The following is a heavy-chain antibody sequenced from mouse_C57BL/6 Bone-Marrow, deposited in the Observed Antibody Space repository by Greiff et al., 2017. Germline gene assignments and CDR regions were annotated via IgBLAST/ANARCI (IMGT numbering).Heavy chain of an antibody. CDR3: ARGPYYGSSYSWFAY. CDR1: GYTFTSYG. J-gene: IGHJ3*01. D-gene: IGHD1-1*01. CDR2: ISPRSGNT. Sequence: QVQLQQSGAELARPGASVKLSCKASGYTFTSYGISWVKQRTGQGLEWIGEISPRSGNTYYNEKVKGKATLTADKSSSTAYLEIRILTSGDSAVYFGARGPYYGSSYSWFAYWGQGTLGTVSA. V-gene: IGHV1-81*01.